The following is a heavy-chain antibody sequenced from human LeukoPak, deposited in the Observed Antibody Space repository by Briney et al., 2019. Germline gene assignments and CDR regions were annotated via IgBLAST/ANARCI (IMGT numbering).Heavy chain of an antibody. CDR2: ISGSGGST. J-gene: IGHJ4*02. CDR1: GFTFSSYA. Sequence: GGSLRLSCAASGFTFSSYAMSWVRQAPGKGLEWVSAISGSGGSTYYADSVKGRFTISRDNSKNTLYLQMNSLRAEDTAVYYCAKSCQFYGSGSYYADYWGQGTLVTVSS. V-gene: IGHV3-23*01. CDR3: AKSCQFYGSGSYYADY. D-gene: IGHD3-10*01.